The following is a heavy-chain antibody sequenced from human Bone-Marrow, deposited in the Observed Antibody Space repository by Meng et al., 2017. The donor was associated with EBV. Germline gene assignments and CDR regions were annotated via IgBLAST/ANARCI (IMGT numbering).Heavy chain of an antibody. V-gene: IGHV4-30-4*01. Sequence: QVQLQESGPGLVKPSXXXXXTXXVSGGSISSGGYSWTWIRQPPGKGLEWIGYIHSSGSTYYNPSLKSRVTISFGTSETHFSLKLSSVTAADTAVYYCATLRRRSGYTFDYWGQGILVTVSS. J-gene: IGHJ4*02. CDR3: ATLRRRSGYTFDY. D-gene: IGHD3-9*01. CDR1: GGSISSGGYS. CDR2: IHSSGST.